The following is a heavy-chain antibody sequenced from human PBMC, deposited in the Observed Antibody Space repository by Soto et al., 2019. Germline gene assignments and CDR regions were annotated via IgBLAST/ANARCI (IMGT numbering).Heavy chain of an antibody. CDR1: GFTFSSYG. J-gene: IGHJ4*02. CDR3: AKDTGHRTRYFDY. CDR2: ISYDGSNK. D-gene: IGHD3-10*01. V-gene: IGHV3-30*18. Sequence: GGSLRLSCAASGFTFSSYGMHWVRQAPGKGLEWVAVISYDGSNKYYADSVKGRFTISRDNSKNTLYLQMNSLRAEDTAVYYCAKDTGHRTRYFDYCGQGRLVTVYS.